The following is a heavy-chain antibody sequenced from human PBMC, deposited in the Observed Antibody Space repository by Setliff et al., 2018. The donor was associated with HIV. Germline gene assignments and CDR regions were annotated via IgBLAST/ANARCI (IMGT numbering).Heavy chain of an antibody. V-gene: IGHV3-7*01. D-gene: IGHD6-19*01. J-gene: IGHJ4*02. CDR1: GFTFSSYW. Sequence: PGGSLRLSCAGSGFTFSSYWMSWVRQAPGKGLEWVANIKQDGSEKYYVESVKGRFTISRDNANNSLYLQMNSLRAEDTAVYYCARGRWLVRYNLFDYWGQGTLVTVSS. CDR3: ARGRWLVRYNLFDY. CDR2: IKQDGSEK.